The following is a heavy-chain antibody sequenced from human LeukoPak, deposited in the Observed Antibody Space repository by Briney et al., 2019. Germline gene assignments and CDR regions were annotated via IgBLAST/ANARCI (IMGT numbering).Heavy chain of an antibody. CDR2: ISAYNGNT. J-gene: IGHJ4*02. Sequence: ASVKVSCKASGYTFTGYYMHWVRQAPGQGLEWMGWISAYNGNTNYAQKLQGRVTMTTDTSTSTAYMELRSLRSDDTAVYYCARARFIDSGSYYYFDYWGQGTLVTVSS. CDR1: GYTFTGYY. V-gene: IGHV1-18*04. CDR3: ARARFIDSGSYYYFDY. D-gene: IGHD1-26*01.